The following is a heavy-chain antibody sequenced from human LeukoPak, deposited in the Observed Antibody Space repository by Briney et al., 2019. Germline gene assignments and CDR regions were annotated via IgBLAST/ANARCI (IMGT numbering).Heavy chain of an antibody. CDR1: GFTFSSYG. J-gene: IGHJ4*02. V-gene: IGHV3-23*01. Sequence: GGSLRLSCAASGFTFSSYGISWVRQAPGKGLEWVSAISSRGGDTYYADSVKGRFTISRDNSKNTLYVQMNSLRAEDTAVYYCAKRVAYNSGYYWDYWGQGTLVTVSS. CDR2: ISSRGGDT. CDR3: AKRVAYNSGYYWDY. D-gene: IGHD6-19*01.